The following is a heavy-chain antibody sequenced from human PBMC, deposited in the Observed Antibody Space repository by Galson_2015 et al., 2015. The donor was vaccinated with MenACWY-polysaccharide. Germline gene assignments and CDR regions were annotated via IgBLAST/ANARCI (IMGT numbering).Heavy chain of an antibody. CDR2: ISYDGSNK. D-gene: IGHD2-2*01. V-gene: IGHV3-30-3*01. CDR1: GFTFSTYA. CDR3: ARAYCDRTTCYGMDV. Sequence: SLRLSCAVSGFTFSTYAIHWVRQAPGKGLEWVAVISYDGSNKYFADSVMGRFTISRDNSRNTLYLQMNSLTLEDTAVYYCARAYCDRTTCYGMDVWGQGTTVTVSS. J-gene: IGHJ6*02.